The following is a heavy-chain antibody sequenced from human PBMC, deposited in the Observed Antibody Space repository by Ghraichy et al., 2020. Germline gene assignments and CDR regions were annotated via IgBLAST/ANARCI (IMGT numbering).Heavy chain of an antibody. CDR3: ARARITIFGVVVYYSGMDV. J-gene: IGHJ6*02. CDR1: GFTFSSYW. Sequence: GGSLRLSCAASGFTFSSYWMSWVRQAPGKGLEWVANIKQDGSEKYYVDSVKGRFTISRENAKSSLYLQMSSLRVEDTAVYYCARARITIFGVVVYYSGMDVWGQGTTVTVSS. V-gene: IGHV3-7*04. D-gene: IGHD3-3*01. CDR2: IKQDGSEK.